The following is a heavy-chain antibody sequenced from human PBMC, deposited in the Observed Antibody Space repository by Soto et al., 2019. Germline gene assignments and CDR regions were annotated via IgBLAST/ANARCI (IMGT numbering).Heavy chain of an antibody. D-gene: IGHD3-10*01. V-gene: IGHV1-2*04. CDR1: GYTFTSYY. CDR2: INPNSGGT. Sequence: ASVKVSCKASGYTFTSYYMHWVRQAPGQGLEWMGWINPNSGGTNYAQKFQGWVTMTRDTSISTAYMELSRLRSDDTAVYYCARQYRMVRGVIVDYWGQGTLVTVSS. J-gene: IGHJ4*02. CDR3: ARQYRMVRGVIVDY.